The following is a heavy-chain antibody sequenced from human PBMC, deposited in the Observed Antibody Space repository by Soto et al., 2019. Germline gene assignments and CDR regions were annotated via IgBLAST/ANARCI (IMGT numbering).Heavy chain of an antibody. V-gene: IGHV4-59*08. Sequence: QVQLQESGPGLVKSSETLSLTCTVSGGSISPYYWNWIRQSPGKGLEWIGYIYYNGNTNYNPSLKSRVQISIDTSKNQCSLKLTSVTAADTAVYYCARLPYSAEGWFDNWGQGTLVTVSS. CDR3: ARLPYSAEGWFDN. D-gene: IGHD6-13*01. J-gene: IGHJ5*02. CDR1: GGSISPYY. CDR2: IYYNGNT.